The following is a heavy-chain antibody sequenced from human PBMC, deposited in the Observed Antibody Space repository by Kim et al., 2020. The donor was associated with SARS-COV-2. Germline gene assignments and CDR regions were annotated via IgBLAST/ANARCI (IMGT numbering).Heavy chain of an antibody. V-gene: IGHV3-7*01. CDR3: GRGGWSCRN. D-gene: IGHD2-8*01. Sequence: GGSLRLSCAASGLTFSSYWMSWVRQAPGKGLEWVANIREDGSEKNYVDAVKGRWTISRDNAKNSLYLQMESLRAEDTAGYYCGRGGWSCRNWGRGT. CDR2: IREDGSEK. CDR1: GLTFSSYW. J-gene: IGHJ4*02.